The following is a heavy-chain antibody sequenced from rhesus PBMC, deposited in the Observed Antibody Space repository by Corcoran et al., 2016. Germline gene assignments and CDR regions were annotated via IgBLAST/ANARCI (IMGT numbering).Heavy chain of an antibody. CDR2: ISGSGGST. CDR3: ARDLYGSSYFDY. D-gene: IGHD4-29*01. Sequence: QLQLQESGPGLVKPSDTLSPPCAVSGGSISSNYWSWLRQAPGKGLEWIGRISGSGGSTDYNPSLKSRVTISTDTSKNQFSLKLSSVTAADTAVYYCARDLYGSSYFDYWGQGVLVTVSS. J-gene: IGHJ4*01. V-gene: IGHV4-173*01. CDR1: GGSISSNY.